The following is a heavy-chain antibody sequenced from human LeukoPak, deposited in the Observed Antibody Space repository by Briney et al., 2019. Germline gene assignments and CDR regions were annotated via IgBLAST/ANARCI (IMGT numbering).Heavy chain of an antibody. CDR1: GYTFTSYG. V-gene: IGHV1-18*01. CDR2: ISAYNGNT. D-gene: IGHD2-2*01. CDR3: AYCSSTSRNPPTLDY. J-gene: IGHJ4*02. Sequence: ASVKVSCKASGYTFTSYGISWVRQAPGQGLEWMGWISAYNGNTNYAQKLQGRVTMTTDTSTSTAYMELRSLRSYDTAVYDFAYCSSTSRNPPTLDYWGQGTLVTVSS.